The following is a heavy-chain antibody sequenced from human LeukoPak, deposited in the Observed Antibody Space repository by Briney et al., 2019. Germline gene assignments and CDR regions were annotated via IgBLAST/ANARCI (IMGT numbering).Heavy chain of an antibody. CDR3: ARDVERMEFIGYCSSTSCYKRVSWFDP. V-gene: IGHV1-2*02. CDR1: GYTFTGYY. D-gene: IGHD2-2*02. Sequence: ASVKVSCKASGYTFTGYYMHCVRQAPGQGLEWMGGIDPNSVGTNYTQTLQCRVTMTRDTSSSTAYMELSRLRSDDPTVYYCARDVERMEFIGYCSSTSCYKRVSWFDPWGQGTLVTVSS. CDR2: IDPNSVGT. J-gene: IGHJ5*02.